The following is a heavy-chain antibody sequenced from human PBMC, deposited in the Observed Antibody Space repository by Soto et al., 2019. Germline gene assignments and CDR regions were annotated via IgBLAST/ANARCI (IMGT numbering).Heavy chain of an antibody. CDR3: GKVSTYYYDSTFDY. Sequence: QVQLVESGGGVVQPGRSLRLSCAASGFTFSSYGMHWVRQAPGKGLEWVAIISYDGNYKYYADSVKGRFTISRDNSKNTLYLQMNSLRAEDTAVYSCGKVSTYYYDSTFDYWGQGTLVTVSS. V-gene: IGHV3-30*18. CDR2: ISYDGNYK. CDR1: GFTFSSYG. J-gene: IGHJ4*02. D-gene: IGHD3-22*01.